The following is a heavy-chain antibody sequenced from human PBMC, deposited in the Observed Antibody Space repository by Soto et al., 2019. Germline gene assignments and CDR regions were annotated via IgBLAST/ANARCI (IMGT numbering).Heavy chain of an antibody. V-gene: IGHV4-59*01. D-gene: IGHD3-3*01. Sequence: SETLSLTCTVSGGSISSYYWSWIRQTPGKGLEWIGNIYYTGTTNYNPSLKSRVTISVDTSRNQFSLKLSSMTPADTAVYYCARGPNYDFWSGYFRGWGQGALVTSPQ. CDR3: ARGPNYDFWSGYFRG. J-gene: IGHJ4*02. CDR1: GGSISSYY. CDR2: IYYTGTT.